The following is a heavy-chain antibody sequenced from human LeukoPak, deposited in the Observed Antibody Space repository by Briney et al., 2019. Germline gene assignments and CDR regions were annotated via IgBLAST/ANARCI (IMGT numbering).Heavy chain of an antibody. CDR1: GYTFTSYD. CDR2: MNPNSGNT. Sequence: GASVKVSCKASGYTFTSYDINWVRQATGQGLEWMGWMNPNSGNTGYAQKFQGRVTITRNTSISTAYMGLSSLRSEDTAVYYCARGRDSSSWDTNWFDPWGQGTLVTVSS. J-gene: IGHJ5*02. D-gene: IGHD6-13*01. CDR3: ARGRDSSSWDTNWFDP. V-gene: IGHV1-8*03.